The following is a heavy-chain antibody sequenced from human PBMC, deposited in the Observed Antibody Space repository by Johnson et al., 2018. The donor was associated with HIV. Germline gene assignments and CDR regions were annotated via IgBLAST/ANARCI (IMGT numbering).Heavy chain of an antibody. CDR1: GFSFTSYT. CDR2: ISGSGGST. V-gene: IGHV3-23*04. CDR3: AKDPPGPVGSPDAFDI. Sequence: VQLVESGGGVVPPGRSLRLSCAASGFSFTSYTLHWVRQAPGKGLEWVSAISGSGGSTYYADSVKGRFTISRDNSKNTLYLQMNSLRAEDTAVYYCAKDPPGPVGSPDAFDIWGQGTMVTVSS. J-gene: IGHJ3*02. D-gene: IGHD1-26*01.